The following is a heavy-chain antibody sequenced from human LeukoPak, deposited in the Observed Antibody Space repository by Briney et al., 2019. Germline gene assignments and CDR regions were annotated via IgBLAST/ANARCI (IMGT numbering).Heavy chain of an antibody. CDR1: GGTFSSYA. D-gene: IGHD6-13*01. CDR3: ARGQSGSSSWYDY. CDR2: INPNSGGT. Sequence: ASVKVSCKASGGTFSSYAISWVRQAPGQGLEWMGWINPNSGGTNYAQKFQGWVTMTRDTSISTAYMELSRLRSDDTAVYYCARGQSGSSSWYDYWGQGTLVTVSS. J-gene: IGHJ4*02. V-gene: IGHV1-2*04.